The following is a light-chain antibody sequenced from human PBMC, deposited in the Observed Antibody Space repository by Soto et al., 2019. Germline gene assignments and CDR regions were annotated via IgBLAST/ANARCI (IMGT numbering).Light chain of an antibody. V-gene: IGKV3D-20*02. J-gene: IGKJ5*01. CDR2: GAS. Sequence: EIVLTQSPGTLSLSPGERATLSCRASQSVSSSYLAWYQQKPGQAPRLLIYGASNRATGIPARFSGSGSGTDFTLTISSLEPEDFAVYYCHHRGNGITFGQGTRLEI. CDR1: QSVSSSY. CDR3: HHRGNGIT.